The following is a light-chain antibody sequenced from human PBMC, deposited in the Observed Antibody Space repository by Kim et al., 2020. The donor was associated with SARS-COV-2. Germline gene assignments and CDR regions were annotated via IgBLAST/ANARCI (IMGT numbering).Light chain of an antibody. CDR2: GAF. V-gene: IGKV3-20*01. CDR3: QQYGSSPPYT. Sequence: CPGERATLYCRASQSVSTSYLAWYQQKPGQAPRLLIYGAFRRATDIPDRFNGSGSGTDFTLTISRLEPEDFAVYYCQQYGSSPPYTFGQGTKLEIK. J-gene: IGKJ2*01. CDR1: QSVSTSY.